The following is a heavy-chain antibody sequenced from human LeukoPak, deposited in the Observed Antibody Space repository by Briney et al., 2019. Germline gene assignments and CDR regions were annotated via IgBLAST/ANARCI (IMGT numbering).Heavy chain of an antibody. CDR1: GFTFSDYY. J-gene: IGHJ4*02. CDR3: ASSFPIVVGGGPIDY. CDR2: ISSSGSSI. D-gene: IGHD3-22*01. Sequence: GGSLRLSCAASGFTFSDYYMSWIRQAPGKGLEWVSYISSSGSSIYYADSVKGRFTISRDNAKNSLCPQMNSLRAEDTAVYYCASSFPIVVGGGPIDYWGQGTLVTVSS. V-gene: IGHV3-11*01.